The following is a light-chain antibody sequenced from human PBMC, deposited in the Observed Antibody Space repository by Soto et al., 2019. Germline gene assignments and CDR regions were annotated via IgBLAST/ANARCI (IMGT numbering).Light chain of an antibody. CDR2: KAS. CDR1: QSISGL. J-gene: IGKJ1*01. CDR3: QQYNSYSWT. Sequence: DIQMTQSPSTLSASVGDRVTITCRASQSISGLLAWFQQKPGKAPKLLIYKASGLESGVPSRFSGSGSGTEFTLTINGLQPDDFATYYCQQYNSYSWTFGQGTKVDI. V-gene: IGKV1-5*03.